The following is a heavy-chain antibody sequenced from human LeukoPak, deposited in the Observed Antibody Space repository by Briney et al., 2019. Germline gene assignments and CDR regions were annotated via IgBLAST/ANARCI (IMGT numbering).Heavy chain of an antibody. V-gene: IGHV3-53*01. CDR3: ARVGGSSRDY. D-gene: IGHD6-13*01. CDR2: IYSGGST. CDR1: GFTVSSNS. Sequence: GGSLRLSCAASGFTVSSNSMTWVRQAPGKGLEWVSVIYSGGSTYYADSVKGRFTISRDNAKNLLYLQMNSLRAEDTAVYYCARVGGSSRDYWGQGTLVTVSS. J-gene: IGHJ4*02.